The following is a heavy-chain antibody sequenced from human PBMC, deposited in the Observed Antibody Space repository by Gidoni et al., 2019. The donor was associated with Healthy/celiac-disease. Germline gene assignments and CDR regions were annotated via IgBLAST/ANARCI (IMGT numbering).Heavy chain of an antibody. V-gene: IGHV3-21*01. CDR1: GFTFSSHS. D-gene: IGHD5-12*01. CDR3: ARDSPFHGYQKDAFDI. CDR2: ISSSSSYI. Sequence: EVQLVESGGGLVKPGGSLRLSCAASGFTFSSHSMNWVRQAPGKGLDWVSSISSSSSYIYYADSVKSRFTISRDNAKNSLYLQMNSLRAEDTAVYYCARDSPFHGYQKDAFDIWGQGTMVTVSS. J-gene: IGHJ3*02.